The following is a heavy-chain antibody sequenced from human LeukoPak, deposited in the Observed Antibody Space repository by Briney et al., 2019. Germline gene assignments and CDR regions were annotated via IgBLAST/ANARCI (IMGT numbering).Heavy chain of an antibody. D-gene: IGHD5-24*01. J-gene: IGHJ4*02. CDR3: ARSIDGYKSPEY. Sequence: PSETPSLTCAVCGGSFSDYYWSWIRQPPGKGLEWIGEINHSGSIKYNPSLKSRVTISVDTSKNQFSLRLNSVTAADTAVYYCARSIDGYKSPEYWGQGTLVTVSS. CDR1: GGSFSDYY. V-gene: IGHV4-34*01. CDR2: INHSGSI.